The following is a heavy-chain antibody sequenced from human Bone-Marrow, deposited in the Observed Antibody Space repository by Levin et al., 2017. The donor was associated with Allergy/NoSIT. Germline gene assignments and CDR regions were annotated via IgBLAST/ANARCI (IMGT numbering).Heavy chain of an antibody. J-gene: IGHJ4*02. Sequence: GESLKISCAASGFTFSSYAMHWVRQAPGKGLEWVAVISYDGSNKYYADSVKGRFTISRDNSKNTLYLQMNSLRAEDTAVYYCASWGVVVTALDYWGQGTLVTVSS. D-gene: IGHD2-21*02. CDR2: ISYDGSNK. CDR3: ASWGVVVTALDY. CDR1: GFTFSSYA. V-gene: IGHV3-30*04.